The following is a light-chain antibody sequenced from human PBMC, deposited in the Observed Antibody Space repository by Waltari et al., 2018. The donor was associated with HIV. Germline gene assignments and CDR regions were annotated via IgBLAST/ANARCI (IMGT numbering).Light chain of an antibody. J-gene: IGKJ2*01. CDR1: QSLLHSSGYHY. CDR3: MQALQTPYT. V-gene: IGKV2-28*01. CDR2: VAS. Sequence: IVMPQSPLSLPVTPGEPASISCRSSQSLLHSSGYHYLDWFLQKPGQSPQVLIYVASNRASGVPDRFSGSGSGIDFTLKISRVEADDVGVYYCMQALQTPYTFGRGTKLEIK.